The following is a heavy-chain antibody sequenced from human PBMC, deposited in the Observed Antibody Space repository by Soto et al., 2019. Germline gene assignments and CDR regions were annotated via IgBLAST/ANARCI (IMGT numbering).Heavy chain of an antibody. CDR3: ARGPRTTSRITMVRGVKGIGKDDY. D-gene: IGHD3-10*01. CDR1: GGSFSGYY. Sequence: SETLSLTCAVYGGSFSGYYWSWIRQPPGKGLEWIGEINHSGSTNYNPSLKSRVTISVDTSKNQFSLKLSSVTAADTAVYYCARGPRTTSRITMVRGVKGIGKDDYWGQGTLVTVSS. V-gene: IGHV4-34*01. CDR2: INHSGST. J-gene: IGHJ4*02.